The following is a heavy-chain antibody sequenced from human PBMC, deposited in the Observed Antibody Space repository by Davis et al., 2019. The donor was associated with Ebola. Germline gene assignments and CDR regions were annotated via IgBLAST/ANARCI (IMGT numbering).Heavy chain of an antibody. CDR1: GGSISSYY. J-gene: IGHJ6*02. CDR3: ARHKGRVRYYGMDV. Sequence: MPGGSLRPSCTVPGGSISSYYWSWIRQPPGKGLEWIGYIYYSGSTNYNPSLKSRVTISVDTSKNQFSLKLSSVTAADTAVYYCARHKGRVRYYGMDVWGQGTTVTVSS. V-gene: IGHV4-59*08. CDR2: IYYSGST.